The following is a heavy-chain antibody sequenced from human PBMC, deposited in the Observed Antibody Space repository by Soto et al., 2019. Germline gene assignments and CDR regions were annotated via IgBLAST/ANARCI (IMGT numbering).Heavy chain of an antibody. Sequence: QVQLQESGPGLVKPSETLSLTCTVSGGSISSYYWSWIRQPPGKGLEWIGYIYYSGSTNYNPSLKSRVTISVATSKNQASLKLSSVTAADTAVYYSARRYGSCFAYWGQGTLVTVSS. CDR3: ARRYGSCFAY. D-gene: IGHD5-18*01. V-gene: IGHV4-59*08. CDR1: GGSISSYY. J-gene: IGHJ4*02. CDR2: IYYSGST.